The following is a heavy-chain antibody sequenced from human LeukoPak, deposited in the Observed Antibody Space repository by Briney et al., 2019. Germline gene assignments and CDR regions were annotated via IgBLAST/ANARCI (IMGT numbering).Heavy chain of an antibody. CDR3: ARDIRQQDLFDY. Sequence: GGSLRLSCAASGFTFSSYAMSWVRQAPGKGLEWVSAISGSGGSTYYADSVKGRFTISRDNSKNTLYLQMNSLRAEDTAVYYCARDIRQQDLFDYWGQGTLVTVSS. CDR2: ISGSGGST. V-gene: IGHV3-23*01. D-gene: IGHD6-13*01. CDR1: GFTFSSYA. J-gene: IGHJ4*02.